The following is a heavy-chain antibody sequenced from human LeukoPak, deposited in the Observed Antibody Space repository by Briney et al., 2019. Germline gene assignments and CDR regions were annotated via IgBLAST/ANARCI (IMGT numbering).Heavy chain of an antibody. V-gene: IGHV5-51*01. CDR3: ARGSFPLPTHGPFDY. J-gene: IGHJ4*02. CDR2: IYPGDSDT. Sequence: GESLKISCKGSGYSFTSYWIGWVRQMPGKGLEWMGIIYPGDSDTRYSPSFQGQVTNSADKSISTAYLQWSSLKASDTAMYYCARGSFPLPTHGPFDYWGQGILVTVSS. CDR1: GYSFTSYW.